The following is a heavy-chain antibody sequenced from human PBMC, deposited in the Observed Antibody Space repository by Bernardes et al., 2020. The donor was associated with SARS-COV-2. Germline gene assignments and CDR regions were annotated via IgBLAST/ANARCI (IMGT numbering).Heavy chain of an antibody. CDR1: GFTFSSYA. D-gene: IGHD6-19*01. J-gene: IGHJ4*02. V-gene: IGHV3-30-3*01. CDR2: ISYDGSNK. Sequence: GWSLRLSCAASGFTFSSYAMNWVRQAPGKGLEWVAVISYDGSNKYYADSVKGRFTISRDKSKNTLYLQMNSLRGEDTAVYYCARDVHSSGDGGFDYWGQGTLVTVSS. CDR3: ARDVHSSGDGGFDY.